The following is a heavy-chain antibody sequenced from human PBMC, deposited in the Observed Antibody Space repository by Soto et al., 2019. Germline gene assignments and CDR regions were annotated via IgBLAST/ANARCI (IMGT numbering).Heavy chain of an antibody. CDR2: IYYSGST. J-gene: IGHJ6*02. V-gene: IGHV4-39*01. CDR1: GGSISSSSYY. CDR3: ARHAGLVWSSYYYYGMDV. Sequence: SETLSLTCTVSGGSISSSSYYWGWIRQPPWKGLEWIGSIYYSGSTYYNPSLKSRVTISVDTSKNQFSLKLSSVTATDTAVYYCARHAGLVWSSYYYYGMDVWGQGXTVTVSS. D-gene: IGHD2-21*01.